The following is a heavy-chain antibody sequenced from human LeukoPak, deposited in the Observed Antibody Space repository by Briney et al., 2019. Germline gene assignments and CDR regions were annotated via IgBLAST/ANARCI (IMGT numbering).Heavy chain of an antibody. J-gene: IGHJ4*02. D-gene: IGHD5-12*01. Sequence: GGSLRLSCAASGFTISSYSMSWVRQAPGKGLEWVSAISGPGDKTYYADSVKGRFTISRDNSKNALYLQMNSLRAEDTALYYCTNNSVATKNDYWGQGTLVTVSS. CDR2: ISGPGDKT. CDR3: TNNSVATKNDY. V-gene: IGHV3-23*01. CDR1: GFTISSYS.